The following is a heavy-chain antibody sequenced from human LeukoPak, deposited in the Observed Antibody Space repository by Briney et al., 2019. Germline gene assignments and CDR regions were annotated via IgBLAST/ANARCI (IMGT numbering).Heavy chain of an antibody. CDR1: GDSVSRNNGA. D-gene: IGHD1-14*01. CDR2: TYYRSKWYN. CDR3: ARDLGNTGRYTFDY. Sequence: SQTLSLTCDISGDSVSRNNGAWNWIRQSPSRGLEWLGRTYYRSKWYNDYAGSLNGRITISPDTSKNQCSLHLNSVTPEDTAVYYCARDLGNTGRYTFDYWGQGILVTVSS. J-gene: IGHJ4*02. V-gene: IGHV6-1*01.